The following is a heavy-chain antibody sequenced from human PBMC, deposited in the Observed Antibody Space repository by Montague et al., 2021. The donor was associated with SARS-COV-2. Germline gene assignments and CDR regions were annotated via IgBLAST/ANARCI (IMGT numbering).Heavy chain of an antibody. CDR3: ARGRIEVSMIVVVLTGASSAMDV. CDR1: GGSFSGHY. D-gene: IGHD3-22*01. Sequence: SETLSLTCAVYGGSFSGHYWSWIRQPAGKGLEWIGGINTSGSTNYNPSLKSRVTISEDTSKNQFSLKLHSVTAADTAVYYCARGRIEVSMIVVVLTGASSAMDVWGKGTTVTVSS. CDR2: INTSGST. J-gene: IGHJ6*03. V-gene: IGHV4-34*01.